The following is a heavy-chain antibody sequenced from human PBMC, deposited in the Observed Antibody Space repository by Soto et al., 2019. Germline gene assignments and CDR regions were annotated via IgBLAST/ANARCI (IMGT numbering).Heavy chain of an antibody. CDR3: ARGDIVGTYYYYYYGMDV. Sequence: ASVKFSCKASGYTFTSYGISWVRQAPGQGLEWMGGIIPIFGTANYAQKFQVRVTITADKSTSTAYMELSSLRSEDTAVYYCARGDIVGTYYYYYYGMDVWGQGTTVTVAS. D-gene: IGHD2-15*01. CDR2: IIPIFGTA. CDR1: GYTFTSYG. J-gene: IGHJ6*02. V-gene: IGHV1-69*06.